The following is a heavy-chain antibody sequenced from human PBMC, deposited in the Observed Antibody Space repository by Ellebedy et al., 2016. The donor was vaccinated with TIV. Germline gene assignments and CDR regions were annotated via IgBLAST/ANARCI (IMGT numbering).Heavy chain of an antibody. J-gene: IGHJ4*02. CDR1: GFTFSPYA. V-gene: IGHV3-23*01. Sequence: GESLKISCAASGFTFSPYAMAWGRQAPGKGLEWVSGIVGSGAEKYADSVKGRFNISRDNSKRTVDLQMRSVRAEDTAVYFCAKDRTSGDGYWVFDSWGQGTMASVSS. CDR2: IVGSGA. D-gene: IGHD2-21*02. CDR3: AKDRTSGDGYWVFDS.